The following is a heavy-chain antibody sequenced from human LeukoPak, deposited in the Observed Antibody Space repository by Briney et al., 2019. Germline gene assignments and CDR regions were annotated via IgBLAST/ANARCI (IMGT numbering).Heavy chain of an antibody. J-gene: IGHJ4*02. CDR3: ARDYVDDIPMIKDY. CDR2: INLSGGST. Sequence: ASVKVSCKASGYTFTSYHMHWVRQAPGQGLEWMGKINLSGGSTTYAQKFQGRVTMTRDTYTSPVSMELSRLRSEDTAVYYCARDYVDDIPMIKDYWGQGTLVTVSS. D-gene: IGHD2-8*01. CDR1: GYTFTSYH. V-gene: IGHV1-46*01.